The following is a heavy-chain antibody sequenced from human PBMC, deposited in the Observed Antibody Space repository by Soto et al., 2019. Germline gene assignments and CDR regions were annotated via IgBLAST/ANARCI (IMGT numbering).Heavy chain of an antibody. CDR1: CGSISSDY. V-gene: IGHV4-59*01. Sequence: SETLSLTCTVSCGSISSDYWSWIRQPPGKGLEWIGYIYYSGSTNYNPSLKSRVTISVDTSKNQFSLKLTSVTAADTAVYYCARRYGGNFDYWGQGTLVTVS. J-gene: IGHJ4*02. D-gene: IGHD1-26*01. CDR2: IYYSGST. CDR3: ARRYGGNFDY.